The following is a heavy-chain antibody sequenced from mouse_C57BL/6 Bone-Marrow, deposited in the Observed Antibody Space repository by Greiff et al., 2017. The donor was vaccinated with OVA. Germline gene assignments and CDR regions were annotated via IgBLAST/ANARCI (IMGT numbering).Heavy chain of an antibody. CDR2: IYPRSGNT. J-gene: IGHJ2*01. CDR3: AKITTVVARDD. V-gene: IGHV1-81*01. Sequence: QVQLQQSGAELARPGASVKLSCKASGYTFTSYGISWVKQRTGQGLEWIGEIYPRSGNTYYNEKFKGKATLTADKSSSTAYMELRSLTSEDSAVYFCAKITTVVARDDWGQGTTLTVSS. D-gene: IGHD1-1*01. CDR1: GYTFTSYG.